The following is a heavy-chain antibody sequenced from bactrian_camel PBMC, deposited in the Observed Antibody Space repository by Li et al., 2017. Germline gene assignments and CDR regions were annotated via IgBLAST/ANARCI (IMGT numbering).Heavy chain of an antibody. CDR3: AADLGWCGSAPLQREFRN. J-gene: IGHJ4*01. CDR2: IRSGGST. Sequence: HVQLVESGGGSVQAGGSLRLSCATSGFTFSLWSIAWFRQAPGKEREGVAAIRSGGSTSYADPVKGRFTVSHVNANNTLHLQMNSLKPEDTAVYYCAADLGWCGSAPLQREFRNWGQGTQVTVS. CDR1: GFTFSLWS. D-gene: IGHD6*01. V-gene: IGHV3S53*01.